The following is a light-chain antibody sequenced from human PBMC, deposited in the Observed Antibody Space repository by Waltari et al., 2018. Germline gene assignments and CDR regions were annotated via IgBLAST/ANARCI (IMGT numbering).Light chain of an antibody. V-gene: IGKV1-33*01. CDR2: DAS. Sequence: DFQMTQSPSSLSASVGDRVTITCQASQDISNNLNWYQQKPGQATKLLIFDASNLEVGVPSRFSGSGSGTYFSLTISSLQPEDTATYYCEEYDYLPVTFGGGTKVEIK. J-gene: IGKJ4*01. CDR1: QDISNN. CDR3: EEYDYLPVT.